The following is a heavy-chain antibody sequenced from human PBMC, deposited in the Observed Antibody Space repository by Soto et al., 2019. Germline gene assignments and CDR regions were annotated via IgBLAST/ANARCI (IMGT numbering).Heavy chain of an antibody. CDR2: ISSSGSTI. V-gene: IGHV3-48*03. J-gene: IGHJ4*02. Sequence: GGSLRLSCAASGFTFSSYEMNWVRQAPGKGLEWVSYISSSGSTIYYADSVKGRFTISRDNAKNSLYLQMNSLRAEDTAVYYCKTWQGSLNYDNWGQGTLVTVSS. CDR3: KTWQGSLNYDN. CDR1: GFTFSSYE. D-gene: IGHD2-15*01.